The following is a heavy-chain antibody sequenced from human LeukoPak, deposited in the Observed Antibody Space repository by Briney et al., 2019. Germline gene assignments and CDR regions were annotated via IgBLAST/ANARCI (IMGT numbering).Heavy chain of an antibody. Sequence: PGRSLRLSRAASGFPFDNYAMHWVRQAPGNGLEWVSGISWNSGSIDYADSVKGRFTISRDNAKNSLYLQMSSLRAEDMALYYCAKDIPPQNWGQGTLVTVSS. CDR1: GFPFDNYA. CDR3: AKDIPPQN. CDR2: ISWNSGSI. V-gene: IGHV3-9*03. J-gene: IGHJ4*02. D-gene: IGHD2-21*01.